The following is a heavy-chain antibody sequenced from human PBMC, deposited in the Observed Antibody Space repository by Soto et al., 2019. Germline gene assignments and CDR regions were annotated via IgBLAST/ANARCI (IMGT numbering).Heavy chain of an antibody. V-gene: IGHV4-30-2*06. Sequence: QLQLQESGSGLVKPSQTLSLTCTVSGGSISSGGYSWTWIRQSPGKGLEWIGYTYQSGSAYYNQSLKSRVTISVDRSKNQFSLNLTSVTAADTAVYYCARDYYGMDVWGQGTTVTVSS. J-gene: IGHJ6*02. CDR2: TYQSGSA. CDR1: GGSISSGGYS. CDR3: ARDYYGMDV.